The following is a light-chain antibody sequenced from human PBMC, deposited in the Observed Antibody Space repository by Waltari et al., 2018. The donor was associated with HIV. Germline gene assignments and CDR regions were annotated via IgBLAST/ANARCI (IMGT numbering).Light chain of an antibody. CDR2: GVY. CDR3: CSYTAIHTLI. Sequence: QSALTQPAPVSGSPGQSITISCAGTPSAIGIFDSVSWYQQHPGRAPHLMIFGVYSRPSGVSSRFSGSKSGNTASLTISGLQAEDEANYYCCSYTAIHTLIFGGGTKLTVL. CDR1: PSAIGIFDS. J-gene: IGLJ2*01. V-gene: IGLV2-14*01.